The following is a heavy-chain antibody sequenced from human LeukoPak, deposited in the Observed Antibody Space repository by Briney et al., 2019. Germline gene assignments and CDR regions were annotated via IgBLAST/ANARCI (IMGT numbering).Heavy chain of an antibody. CDR1: GFTFSSYS. J-gene: IGHJ4*02. V-gene: IGHV3-23*01. CDR3: ARGYGGNSFDY. CDR2: ISGSGGST. Sequence: GGSLRLSCAASGFTFSSYSMNWVRQAPGKGLEWVSAISGSGGSTYYADSVKGRFTISRDNSKNTLYLQMNSLRAEDTAVYYCARGYGGNSFDYWGQGTLVTVSS. D-gene: IGHD4-23*01.